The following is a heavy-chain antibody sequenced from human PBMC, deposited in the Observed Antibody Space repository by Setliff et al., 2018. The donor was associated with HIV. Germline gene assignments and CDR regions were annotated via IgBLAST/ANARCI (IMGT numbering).Heavy chain of an antibody. Sequence: PGGSLRLSCSASEFTNFWMSWVRQAPGKGLEWVAKIKQDGSEEYYVDSVKGRFTISRDNAKNSVYLQMNSLRVEDTAMYYCTKDHLSGWASDCWGQGTLVTVSS. J-gene: IGHJ4*02. CDR2: IKQDGSEE. CDR3: TKDHLSGWASDC. CDR1: EFTNFW. V-gene: IGHV3-7*01. D-gene: IGHD6-19*01.